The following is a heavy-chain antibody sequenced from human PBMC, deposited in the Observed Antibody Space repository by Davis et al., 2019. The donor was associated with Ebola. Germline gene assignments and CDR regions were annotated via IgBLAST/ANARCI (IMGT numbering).Heavy chain of an antibody. CDR1: GYTFTSYW. V-gene: IGHV5-51*01. J-gene: IGHJ6*02. Sequence: KVSCKASGYTFTSYWIGWVRQMPGKGLEWMGIIYPGDSDTRYSPSFQGQVTISADKSISTAYLQWSSLKASDTAMYYCARRRGIYYYGMDVWGQGTTVTVSS. CDR2: IYPGDSDT. CDR3: ARRRGIYYYGMDV.